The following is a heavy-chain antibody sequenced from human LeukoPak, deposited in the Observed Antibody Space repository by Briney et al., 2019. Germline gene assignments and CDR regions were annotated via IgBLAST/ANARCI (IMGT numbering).Heavy chain of an antibody. D-gene: IGHD4-17*01. Sequence: PPQTLSLTCTVSDGSISSGSYYWSWIRQPAGKGLEWIGRIYTSGSTNYNPSLKSRVTISVDTSKNQFSLKLSSVTAADTAVYYCASTTVTTDYYYGMDVWGQGTTVTVS. CDR1: DGSISSGSYY. CDR2: IYTSGST. CDR3: ASTTVTTDYYYGMDV. J-gene: IGHJ6*02. V-gene: IGHV4-61*02.